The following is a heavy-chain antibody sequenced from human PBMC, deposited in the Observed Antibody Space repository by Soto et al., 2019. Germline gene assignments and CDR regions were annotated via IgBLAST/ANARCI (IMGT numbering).Heavy chain of an antibody. CDR3: AREDYYDSSGRFDY. CDR1: GYTFTGYY. CDR2: INPNSGGT. V-gene: IGHV1-2*02. D-gene: IGHD3-22*01. Sequence: SVKVSCKASGYTFTGYYMHWVRQAPVQGLEWMGWINPNSGGTNYAQKFQGRVTMTRDTSISTAYMELSRLRSDDTAVYYCAREDYYDSSGRFDYWGQGTLVTVSS. J-gene: IGHJ4*02.